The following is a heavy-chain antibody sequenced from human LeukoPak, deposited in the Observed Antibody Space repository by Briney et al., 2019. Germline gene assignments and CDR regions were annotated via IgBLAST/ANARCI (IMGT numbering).Heavy chain of an antibody. V-gene: IGHV3-30*03. CDR1: GFTFSSYG. Sequence: GGSLRLSCATSGFTFSSYGMHWVRQVPGKGLEWVAVISKDAKSNYHVDSVKGRFTISRDNSKNTLYLQMNSLRVEDTAVYYCASNYYDSSGYFDYWGQGTLVTVSS. J-gene: IGHJ4*02. CDR2: ISKDAKSN. D-gene: IGHD3-22*01. CDR3: ASNYYDSSGYFDY.